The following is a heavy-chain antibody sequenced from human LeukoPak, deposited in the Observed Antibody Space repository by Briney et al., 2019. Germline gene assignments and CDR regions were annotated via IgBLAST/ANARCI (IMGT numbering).Heavy chain of an antibody. CDR3: ARDLFCSGGKCYSGRYDF. J-gene: IGHJ4*02. Sequence: SENLSLTCAVSGGSFSGYFWTWLRQSQGKGLEWIREINSRGSANYHPSLASRVTISDDSSRNHFSPKLMSVTAADTAVYYCARDLFCSGGKCYSGRYDFWGQGTLLSVSS. CDR1: GGSFSGYF. CDR2: INSRGSA. V-gene: IGHV4-34*01. D-gene: IGHD2-15*01.